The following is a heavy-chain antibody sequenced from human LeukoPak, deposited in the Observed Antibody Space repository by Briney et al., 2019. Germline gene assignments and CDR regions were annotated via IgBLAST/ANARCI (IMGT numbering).Heavy chain of an antibody. D-gene: IGHD2-15*01. J-gene: IGHJ4*02. CDR1: GGSISSGGYY. Sequence: SETLSLTCTVSGGSISSGGYYWSWIRQHPGKGLEWIGYIYYSGSTYYNPSLKSRVTISVDTSKNQFSLKLSSVTAADTAVYYCARAKKYCSGGSCSRWGAYFDYWGQGTLVTVSS. CDR2: IYYSGST. V-gene: IGHV4-31*03. CDR3: ARAKKYCSGGSCSRWGAYFDY.